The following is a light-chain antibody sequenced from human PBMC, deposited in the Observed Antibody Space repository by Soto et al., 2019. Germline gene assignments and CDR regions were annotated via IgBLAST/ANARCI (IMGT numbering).Light chain of an antibody. CDR2: DVN. CDR3: CSYAGEYKYV. J-gene: IGLJ1*01. CDR1: SSDVGAYNF. Sequence: QSALTQPRSVSGSPGQSVTISCTGSSSDVGAYNFASWYQQHPGAAPKLLIHDVNKRPPGVPDRFSASKSGNTASLTISVLQAEDEADYYCCSYAGEYKYVFGSGTKLTVL. V-gene: IGLV2-11*01.